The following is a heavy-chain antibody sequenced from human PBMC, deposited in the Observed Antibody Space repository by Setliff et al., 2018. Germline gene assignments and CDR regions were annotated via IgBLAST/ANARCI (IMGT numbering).Heavy chain of an antibody. CDR3: ARTSTGRYFDV. D-gene: IGHD2-2*01. J-gene: IGHJ2*01. V-gene: IGHV4-38-2*02. CDR1: DFSVPSVFY. CDR2: VYYSGTT. Sequence: PSETLSLTCTVSDFSVPSVFYWGWIRQPPGKGLEWIASVYYSGTTYYNPSLESRVTMSVDMPKSQVSLNLYSVTAADTAVYYCARTSTGRYFDVWGRGTLVTVSS.